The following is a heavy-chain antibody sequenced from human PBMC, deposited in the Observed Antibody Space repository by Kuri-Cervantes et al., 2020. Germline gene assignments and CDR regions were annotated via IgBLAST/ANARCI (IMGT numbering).Heavy chain of an antibody. J-gene: IGHJ4*02. Sequence: GGSLRLSCAASGLTLSNYGMHWVRQAPGKGLEWVATISYDGSKTYYGNSVKGRFTISRDNAKNSLYLQMNSLRAEDTAVYYCARIPVSGSYYAGGYFDYWGQGTLVTVSS. CDR1: GLTLSNYG. CDR3: ARIPVSGSYYAGGYFDY. V-gene: IGHV3-30*03. CDR2: ISYDGSKT. D-gene: IGHD1-26*01.